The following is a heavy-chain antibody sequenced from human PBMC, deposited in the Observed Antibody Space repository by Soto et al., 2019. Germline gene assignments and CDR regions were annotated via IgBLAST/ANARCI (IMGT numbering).Heavy chain of an antibody. V-gene: IGHV1-69*01. CDR2: IIPIFGTA. CDR3: ARAVVPYYYDSSGYYYWFDP. D-gene: IGHD3-22*01. CDR1: GGTFSSYA. Sequence: QVQLVQSGAEVKKPGSSVKVSCKASGGTFSSYAISWVRQAPGQGLEWMGGIIPIFGTANYAQKFQGRVTSTADESTSTAYRELSSLRSEDTAVYYCARAVVPYYYDSSGYYYWFDPWGQGTLVTVSS. J-gene: IGHJ5*02.